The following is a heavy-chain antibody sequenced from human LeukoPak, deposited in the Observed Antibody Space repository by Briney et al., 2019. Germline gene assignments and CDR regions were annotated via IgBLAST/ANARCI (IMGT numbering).Heavy chain of an antibody. CDR2: IRYDGSNK. CDR1: GFTFSSYG. CDR3: VKDVQLSSNAYYNYFDY. J-gene: IGHJ4*02. V-gene: IGHV3-30*02. Sequence: QSGGSLRLSCAASGFTFSSYGMHWVRQAPGKGLEWVAFIRYDGSNKYYADSVKGRFTISRDNAKNSLYLQMNSLRIEDTALYYCVKDVQLSSNAYYNYFDYWGQGTLVTVSS. D-gene: IGHD3-22*01.